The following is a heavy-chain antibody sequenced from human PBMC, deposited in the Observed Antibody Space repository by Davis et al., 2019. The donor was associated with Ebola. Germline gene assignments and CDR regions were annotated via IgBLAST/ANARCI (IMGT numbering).Heavy chain of an antibody. J-gene: IGHJ4*02. V-gene: IGHV3-7*03. CDR3: AREGEDCSGTGCSIWRFFDY. CDR1: GFTFSDYW. CDR2: IKEDGSEE. D-gene: IGHD2-2*01. Sequence: PGGSLRLSCAASGFTFSDYWMNWVRQPPGKGLEWVANIKEDGSEEYFVDSLKGRFTISRDNAKNTLYLQMNSLRVEDTAVYYCAREGEDCSGTGCSIWRFFDYWGQGTLVTVSS.